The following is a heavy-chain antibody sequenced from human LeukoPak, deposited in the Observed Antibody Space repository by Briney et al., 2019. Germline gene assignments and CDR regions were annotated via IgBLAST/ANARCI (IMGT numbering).Heavy chain of an antibody. CDR1: GGSISSYY. V-gene: IGHV4-59*01. CDR3: ARAGRWEGRPHAFDI. Sequence: PSETLFLTCTVSGGSISSYYWNWIRQPPGKGLEWIGYIYYSGITNYNPSLKSRVTISVDTSKSQFSLKLSSVTAADTALYYCARAGRWEGRPHAFDIWGQGTMVTVSS. D-gene: IGHD1-26*01. J-gene: IGHJ3*02. CDR2: IYYSGIT.